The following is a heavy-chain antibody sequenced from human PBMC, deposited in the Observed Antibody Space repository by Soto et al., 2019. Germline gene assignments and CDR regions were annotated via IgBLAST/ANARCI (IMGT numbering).Heavy chain of an antibody. CDR3: ARHKTTMVRGADTYYYYYGMDV. J-gene: IGHJ6*02. Sequence: PSETLSLTCAVSGGSISTNNWWSWFRQPPGKGLEWIGDIYHTGRTNYNPSLKSRVTMSVDKSKNYFSLKLSSVTAADTAVYYCARHKTTMVRGADTYYYYYGMDVWGQGTTVTVSS. CDR1: GGSISTNNW. V-gene: IGHV4-4*02. D-gene: IGHD3-10*01. CDR2: IYHTGRT.